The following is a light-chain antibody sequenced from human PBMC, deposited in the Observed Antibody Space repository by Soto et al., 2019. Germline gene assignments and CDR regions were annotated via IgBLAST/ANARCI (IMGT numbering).Light chain of an antibody. J-gene: IGKJ1*01. CDR2: GAS. V-gene: IGKV1-5*01. Sequence: DIQMTQSPSTLSASVVDRVTITCRASQIIYNWLAWYQQKPGKAPKLLISGASTLEGGVPSRFSGSGSGTEFTLTISSLQPDDFATYYCQHYNSWWTFGQGTKVDIK. CDR1: QIIYNW. CDR3: QHYNSWWT.